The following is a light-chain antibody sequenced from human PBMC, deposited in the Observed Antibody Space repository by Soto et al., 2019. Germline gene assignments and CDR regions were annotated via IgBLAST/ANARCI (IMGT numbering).Light chain of an antibody. CDR1: QSVTRSY. Sequence: EIVLTQSPGTLSLSPGERATLSCRASQSVTRSYIAWYQQKPGQATRLLIYGASSRATGIPDRFSGSGSGTDFTLTISRLEPEDFAVDYCQQYDNSPWTFGQGTKVEIK. J-gene: IGKJ1*01. CDR2: GAS. V-gene: IGKV3-20*01. CDR3: QQYDNSPWT.